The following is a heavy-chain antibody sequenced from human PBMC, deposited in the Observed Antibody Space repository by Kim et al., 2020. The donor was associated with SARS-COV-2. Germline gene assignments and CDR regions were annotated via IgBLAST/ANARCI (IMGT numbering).Heavy chain of an antibody. CDR2: IIPIFGTA. Sequence: SVKVSCKAPGGTFSSYAISWVRQAPGQGLEWMGGIIPIFGTANYAQKFQGRVTITADESTSTAYMELSSLRSEDTAVYYCASHGGRFLEWFHHNMDVWGQGTTVTVSS. J-gene: IGHJ6*02. CDR1: GGTFSSYA. D-gene: IGHD3-3*01. V-gene: IGHV1-69*13. CDR3: ASHGGRFLEWFHHNMDV.